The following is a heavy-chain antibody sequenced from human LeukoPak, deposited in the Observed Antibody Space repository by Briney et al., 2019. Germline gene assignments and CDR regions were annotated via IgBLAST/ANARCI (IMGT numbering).Heavy chain of an antibody. V-gene: IGHV4-39*07. CDR2: IYYSGST. D-gene: IGHD3-3*01. J-gene: IGHJ5*02. Sequence: SETLSLTCTVSGGSISSSSYYWGWIRQPPGKGLEWIGSIYYSGSTYYNPSLKSRVTISVDTSKNQFSLKLSSVTAADTAVYYCARAGTGGGFWSGYYNGNWFDPWGQGTLVTVSS. CDR3: ARAGTGGGFWSGYYNGNWFDP. CDR1: GGSISSSSYY.